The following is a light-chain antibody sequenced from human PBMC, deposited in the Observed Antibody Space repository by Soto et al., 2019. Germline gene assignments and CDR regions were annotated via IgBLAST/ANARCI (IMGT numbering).Light chain of an antibody. CDR3: QQYGSSPTWT. Sequence: EILLTQSPCTLSLSPGERATLSCRASQSVSSSYLAWYQQKPGHAPRLRIYGASTRATSIPARFSGSGSGTDFTPTISSLQTEDFAVYYCQQYGSSPTWTFGQGTKVE. J-gene: IGKJ1*01. CDR2: GAS. CDR1: QSVSSSY. V-gene: IGKV3-20*01.